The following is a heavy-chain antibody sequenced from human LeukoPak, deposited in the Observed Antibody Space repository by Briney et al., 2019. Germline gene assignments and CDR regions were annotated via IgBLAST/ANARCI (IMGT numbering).Heavy chain of an antibody. CDR2: IIPIFGTA. V-gene: IGHV1-69*13. CDR3: AIALGSYYTRDNWFDP. J-gene: IGHJ5*02. Sequence: SVKVSCRASGGTFSSYAISWVRQAPGQGLEWMGGIIPIFGTANYTQKFQCRVTITADEPASTASMELSSLRSEDTAVYYCAIALGSYYTRDNWFDPWGQGTLATVSS. CDR1: GGTFSSYA. D-gene: IGHD3-10*01.